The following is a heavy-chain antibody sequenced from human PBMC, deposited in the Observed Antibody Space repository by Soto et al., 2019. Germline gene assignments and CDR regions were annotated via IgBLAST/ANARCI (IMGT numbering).Heavy chain of an antibody. J-gene: IGHJ4*02. Sequence: QVQLVESGGGVVQPGRSLRLSCAASGFTFSSYGMHWVRQAPGKGLEWVALISYDGSDKYYADSVKGRFTISRDNCKNTRYLQMNSLRVEDTAVYCCGAGRYFSDYWGQGALVTGSS. CDR2: ISYDGSDK. D-gene: IGHD6-13*01. V-gene: IGHV3-30*03. CDR1: GFTFSSYG. CDR3: GAGRYFSDY.